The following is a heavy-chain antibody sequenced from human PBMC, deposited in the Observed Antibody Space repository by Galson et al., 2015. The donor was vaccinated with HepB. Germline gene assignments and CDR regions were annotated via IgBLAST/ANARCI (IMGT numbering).Heavy chain of an antibody. CDR1: GGTFSSYA. D-gene: IGHD2-2*01. Sequence: SVKVSCKASGGTFSSYAISWVRQAPGQGLEWMGWISAYNGNTNYAQKLQGRVTMTTDTSTSTAYMELRSLRSDDTAVYYCARDRYQSTYYYYGMDVWGQGTTVTVSS. CDR2: ISAYNGNT. J-gene: IGHJ6*02. V-gene: IGHV1-18*01. CDR3: ARDRYQSTYYYYGMDV.